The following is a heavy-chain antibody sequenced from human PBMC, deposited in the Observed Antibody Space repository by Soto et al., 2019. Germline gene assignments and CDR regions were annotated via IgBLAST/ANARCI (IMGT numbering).Heavy chain of an antibody. CDR1: GFTFSSYG. V-gene: IGHV3-30*18. J-gene: IGHJ6*02. CDR2: ISYDGSNK. CDR3: AKDRIWFGELLYYGMDV. Sequence: PXGSLRLSFAASGFTFSSYGMHWVRQAPGKGLEWVAVISYDGSNKYYADSVKGRFTISRDNSKNTLYLQMNSLRAEDTAVYYCAKDRIWFGELLYYGMDVWGQGTTVTVSS. D-gene: IGHD3-10*01.